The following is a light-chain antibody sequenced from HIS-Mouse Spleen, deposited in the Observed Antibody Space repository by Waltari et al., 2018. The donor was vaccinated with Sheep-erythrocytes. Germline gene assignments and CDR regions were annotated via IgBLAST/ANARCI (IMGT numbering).Light chain of an antibody. V-gene: IGKV3-11*01. CDR2: DAS. J-gene: IGKJ2*01. CDR1: QSVSSY. Sequence: EIVLTQSPATLSLSPGERATLSCRASQSVSSYLAWYQQKPGQAPRLLIYDASNRATGSPASFSGSGSGTDFTLTISSLEPEDFAVYYCQQRSNWYTFGQGTKLEIK. CDR3: QQRSNWYT.